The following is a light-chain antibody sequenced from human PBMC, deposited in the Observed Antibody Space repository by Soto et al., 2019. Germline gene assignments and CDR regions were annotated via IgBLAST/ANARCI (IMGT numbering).Light chain of an antibody. J-gene: IGLJ1*01. V-gene: IGLV2-14*03. CDR2: DVT. CDR3: SSYTFSTIV. Sequence: QSVLTQPASVSGSPGQSITISCTGTSSDVDTYIYISWYQQHPGKAPKLIIYDVTNRPPGVSNRFSGSKSGNTASLTISGLQTEDEADYYCSSYTFSTIVFATGTKLTVL. CDR1: SSDVDTYIY.